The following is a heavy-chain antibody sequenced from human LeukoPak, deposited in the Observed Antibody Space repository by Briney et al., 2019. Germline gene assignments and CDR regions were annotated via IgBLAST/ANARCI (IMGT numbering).Heavy chain of an antibody. J-gene: IGHJ4*02. Sequence: ASVKLSCKASGYTFTGYYMHWVRQAPGQGLEWMGWINPNSGGTNYAQKFQGRVTMTRDTSISTAYMELSRLRSDDTAVYYCARERNYYDSSGYYLWGQGTLVTVSS. CDR1: GYTFTGYY. CDR2: INPNSGGT. D-gene: IGHD3-22*01. CDR3: ARERNYYDSSGYYL. V-gene: IGHV1-2*02.